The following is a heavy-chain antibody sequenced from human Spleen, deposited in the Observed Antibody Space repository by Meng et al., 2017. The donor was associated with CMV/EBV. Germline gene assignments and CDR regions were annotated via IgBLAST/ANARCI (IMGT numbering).Heavy chain of an antibody. CDR3: ARGYYYGSGSYYSTFDY. CDR1: GYTFTGYY. D-gene: IGHD3-10*01. J-gene: IGHJ4*02. Sequence: ASVKVSCKASGYTFTGYYMHWVRQAPGQGLEWMGWINPNSGGTNYAQKFQGRVTMTRDTSISTAYMELSRLRSEDTAVYYCARGYYYGSGSYYSTFDYWGQGTLVTVSS. V-gene: IGHV1-2*02. CDR2: INPNSGGT.